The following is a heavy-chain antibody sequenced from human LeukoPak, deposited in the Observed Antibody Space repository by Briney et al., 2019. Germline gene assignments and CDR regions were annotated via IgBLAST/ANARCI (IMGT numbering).Heavy chain of an antibody. D-gene: IGHD6-19*01. Sequence: ASVKVSCKASGGTFSSYAISWVRQAPGQGLEWMGGINTNTGNPTYAQDFTGRFVFSLDTSGSTAYLQISSLKSEDTAIYYCAREDTSAWHYYYMDVWGKGTTVTVS. CDR1: GGTFSSYA. V-gene: IGHV7-4-1*02. J-gene: IGHJ6*03. CDR2: INTNTGNP. CDR3: AREDTSAWHYYYMDV.